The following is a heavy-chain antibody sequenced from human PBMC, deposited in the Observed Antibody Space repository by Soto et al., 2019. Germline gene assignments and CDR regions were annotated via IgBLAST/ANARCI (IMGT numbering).Heavy chain of an antibody. CDR2: IDYSGRT. V-gene: IGHV4-59*08. CDR3: ARGYCSAGSCYGDAFDF. CDR1: CGSISSYY. J-gene: IGHJ3*01. D-gene: IGHD2-15*01. Sequence: QVQLQESGPGLVKPSETLSLTCTVSCGSISSYYWIWIRQPPGKGLEWIGYIDYSGRTNDNPSLKSRVIISLDTRKNQFSLSLSSVTAADTAVYYCARGYCSAGSCYGDAFDFWGQGTMVTVSS.